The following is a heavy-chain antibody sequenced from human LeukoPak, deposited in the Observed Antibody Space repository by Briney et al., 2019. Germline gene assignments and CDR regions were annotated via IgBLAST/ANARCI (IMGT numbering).Heavy chain of an antibody. Sequence: GGSLRLSCAASGFTFSGYWMSWVRQAPGKGLEWAANIKQDGSEKYYVDSVKGRFTISRDNAKNSLYLQMNSLRVEDMAVYYCARPAIMMATIPTGVFDIWGQGTMVTVSS. D-gene: IGHD5-24*01. CDR3: ARPAIMMATIPTGVFDI. CDR2: IKQDGSEK. CDR1: GFTFSGYW. J-gene: IGHJ3*02. V-gene: IGHV3-7*01.